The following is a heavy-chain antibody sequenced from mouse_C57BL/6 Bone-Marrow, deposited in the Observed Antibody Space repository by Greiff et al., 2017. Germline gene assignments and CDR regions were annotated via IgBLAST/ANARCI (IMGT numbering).Heavy chain of an antibody. CDR1: GYTFTSYW. V-gene: IGHV1-52*01. Sequence: QVHVKQSGAELVRPGSSVKLSCKASGYTFTSYWMHWVKQRPIQGLEWIGNIDPSDSETHYNQKFKDKATLTVDKSSSTAYMQLSSLTSEDSAVYYWARKGNLFDYWGQGTTLTVSS. CDR2: IDPSDSET. J-gene: IGHJ2*01. CDR3: ARKGNLFDY.